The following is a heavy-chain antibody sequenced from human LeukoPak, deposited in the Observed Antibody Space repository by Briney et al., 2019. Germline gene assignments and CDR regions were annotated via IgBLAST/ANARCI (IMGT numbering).Heavy chain of an antibody. Sequence: SSENLSLTCSVAGGSISTYYWSWNRQPPGKGLEWIGYIYYSGSNNYNTSLKSRVTISVDTSRNQFSLKLNSVTAADTAIYYCARDRWFDPWGQGTLVTVSS. J-gene: IGHJ5*02. V-gene: IGHV4-59*01. CDR3: ARDRWFDP. CDR2: IYYSGSN. CDR1: GGSISTYY.